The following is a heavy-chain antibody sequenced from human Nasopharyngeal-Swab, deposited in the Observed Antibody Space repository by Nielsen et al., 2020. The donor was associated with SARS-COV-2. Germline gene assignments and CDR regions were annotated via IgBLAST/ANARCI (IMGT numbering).Heavy chain of an antibody. CDR2: ISAYNGNT. CDR1: GYTFTSYG. Sequence: ASVKVSCKASGYTFTSYGINWVRQAPGQGLEWMGWISAYNGNTNYAQKLQGRVTTTTDTSTSTAFMELRSLRSDDTAVYYCARGFSGLSALLCSSTSCLDAFDIWGQGTMVTVSS. J-gene: IGHJ3*02. CDR3: ARGFSGLSALLCSSTSCLDAFDI. V-gene: IGHV1-18*01. D-gene: IGHD2-2*01.